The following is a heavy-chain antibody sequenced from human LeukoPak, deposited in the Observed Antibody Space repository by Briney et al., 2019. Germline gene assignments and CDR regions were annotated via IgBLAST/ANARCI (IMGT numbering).Heavy chain of an antibody. CDR1: GLSFSNYW. CDR2: TNLHGTAV. D-gene: IGHD3-16*01. CDR3: ASAYTYVRLGDH. J-gene: IGHJ4*02. Sequence: RGSPRLSSAVSGLSFSNYWMHWGRQAPGKGLVWVARTNLHGTAVDYADSVKGRFTISRDNAKNTLFLQMNSLRAEDTAVYYCASAYTYVRLGDHWGQGTLVTVSS. V-gene: IGHV3-74*01.